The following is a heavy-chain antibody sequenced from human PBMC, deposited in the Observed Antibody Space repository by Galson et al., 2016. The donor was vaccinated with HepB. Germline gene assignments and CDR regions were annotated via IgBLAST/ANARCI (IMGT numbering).Heavy chain of an antibody. V-gene: IGHV3-7*03. D-gene: IGHD3-10*01. CDR1: GFTFSSYW. CDR3: AKGGFRLLDT. CDR2: VKRDGSER. Sequence: SLRLSCAASGFTFSSYWMSWVRQAPGKGLEWVANVKRDGSERYYVDSVKGRFTISRDNAKNSLFLQMNSLRVEDTAVYYCAKGGFRLLDTWGQGTLVTVSS. J-gene: IGHJ5*02.